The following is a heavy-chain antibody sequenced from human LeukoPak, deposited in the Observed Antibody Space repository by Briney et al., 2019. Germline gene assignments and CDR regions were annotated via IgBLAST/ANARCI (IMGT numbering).Heavy chain of an antibody. D-gene: IGHD4-17*01. CDR2: IIPILGMA. V-gene: IGHV1-69*04. CDR3: ARDRVTWGDGDYAGVY. J-gene: IGHJ4*02. CDR1: GGTFSSYA. Sequence: SVKVSCKASGGTFSSYAISWVRQAPGQGLEWMGRIIPILGMANYAQKFQGRVTITADKSTSKAYMELSSLRSEDTAVYYCARDRVTWGDGDYAGVYWGQGALVTVSS.